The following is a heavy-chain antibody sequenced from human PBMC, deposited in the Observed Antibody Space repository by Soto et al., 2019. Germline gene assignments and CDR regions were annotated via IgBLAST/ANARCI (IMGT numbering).Heavy chain of an antibody. J-gene: IGHJ2*01. CDR2: ISGGGDRT. CDR1: GFTFINHA. CDR3: ARKVLGSTTRPDWWYFDL. Sequence: EVELLESGGGLVQPGGSLRLSCEGSGFTFINHAMNWVRQAPGKGLEWVSGISGGGDRTFDADSVKGRFTISRDNSKNTVNLQMTSLRADDTAVYYCARKVLGSTTRPDWWYFDLWGRGTLVTVSS. D-gene: IGHD3-16*01. V-gene: IGHV3-23*01.